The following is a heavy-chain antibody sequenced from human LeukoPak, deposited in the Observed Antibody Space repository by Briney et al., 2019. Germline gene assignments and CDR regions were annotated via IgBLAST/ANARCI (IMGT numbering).Heavy chain of an antibody. CDR2: INPDSGGA. V-gene: IGHV1-2*06. D-gene: IGHD1-1*01. J-gene: IGHJ6*03. Sequence: ASVKVSCKASGYTFTSYAMNWVRQAPGQGLEWVGRINPDSGGAKYAQKFQGRVTLTWDTSISTAYMELSRLRSDDTAVYYCARDGTGTTAYFFMDVWGRGTTVTVSS. CDR1: GYTFTSYA. CDR3: ARDGTGTTAYFFMDV.